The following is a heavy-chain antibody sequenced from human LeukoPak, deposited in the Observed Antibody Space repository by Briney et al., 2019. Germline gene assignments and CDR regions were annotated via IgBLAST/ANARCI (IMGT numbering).Heavy chain of an antibody. J-gene: IGHJ3*02. V-gene: IGHV3-21*01. Sequence: GGSLRLSCAASGFTFSSYSMNWVRQAPGKGLEWVSSISSSSSYIYYADSVKGRFTISRDNAKNSLYLQMNSLRAEDTAVYYCARGLWVLRFGQGAFDIWGQGTMVTVSS. CDR1: GFTFSSYS. D-gene: IGHD3-3*01. CDR2: ISSSSSYI. CDR3: ARGLWVLRFGQGAFDI.